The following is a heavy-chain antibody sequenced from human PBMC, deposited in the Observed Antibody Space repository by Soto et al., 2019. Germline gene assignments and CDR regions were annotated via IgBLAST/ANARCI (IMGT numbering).Heavy chain of an antibody. D-gene: IGHD2-15*01. J-gene: IGHJ5*02. CDR1: GCTFSSYA. Sequence: SVKVSCKASGCTFSSYAISWVRQAPGQGLEWMGGIIPIFGTANYAQKFQGRVTITADESTSTAYMELSSLRSEDTAVYYCASSHPLILEGNWFDPWGQGTLVTVSS. V-gene: IGHV1-69*13. CDR3: ASSHPLILEGNWFDP. CDR2: IIPIFGTA.